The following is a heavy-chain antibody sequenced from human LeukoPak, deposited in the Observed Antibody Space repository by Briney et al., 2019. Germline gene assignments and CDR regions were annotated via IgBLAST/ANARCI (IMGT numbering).Heavy chain of an antibody. CDR3: ARDRRTRGYSYGGLFDY. CDR2: IIPIRGIA. J-gene: IGHJ4*02. CDR1: GGTFSSYA. Sequence: SVKVSCKSSGGTFSSYAISWVRQAPGQGLEWMGRIIPIRGIANYAQKFQGRVTITADKSTSTAYMELSSLRSEDTAVYYCARDRRTRGYSYGGLFDYWGQGTLVTVSS. V-gene: IGHV1-69*04. D-gene: IGHD5-18*01.